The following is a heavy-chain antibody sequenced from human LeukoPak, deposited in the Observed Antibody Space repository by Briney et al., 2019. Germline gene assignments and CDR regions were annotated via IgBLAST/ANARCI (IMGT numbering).Heavy chain of an antibody. Sequence: SQTLSLTCAVSGGSISSGGYCWSWIRQPPGKGLEWIGYIYHSGSTYYNPSLKSRVTISVDRSKNQFSLKLSSVTAADTAVYYCARAKDGPYYFDYWGQGTLVTVSS. V-gene: IGHV4-30-2*01. CDR1: GGSISSGGYC. CDR3: ARAKDGPYYFDY. CDR2: IYHSGST. D-gene: IGHD2-15*01. J-gene: IGHJ4*02.